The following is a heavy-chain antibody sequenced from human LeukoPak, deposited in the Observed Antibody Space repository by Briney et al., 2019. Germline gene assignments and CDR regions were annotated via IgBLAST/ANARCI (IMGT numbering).Heavy chain of an antibody. D-gene: IGHD3-22*01. CDR3: ARRRTYYYDSSGYYVTLFDD. CDR1: GGSFSGYY. Sequence: SETLSLTCAVYGGSFSGYYWSWIRQPPGKGLEWMGEINHSGSNTNNPSLQSRGTISVETTTNHIALKLSSVTAADTAVYYCARRRTYYYDSSGYYVTLFDDWGQGTLVTLPS. J-gene: IGHJ4*02. CDR2: INHSGSN. V-gene: IGHV4-34*04.